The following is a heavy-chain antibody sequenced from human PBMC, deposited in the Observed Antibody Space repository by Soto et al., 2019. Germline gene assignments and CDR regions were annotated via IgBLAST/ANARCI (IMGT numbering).Heavy chain of an antibody. J-gene: IGHJ4*02. CDR2: IDPSDSQT. CDR1: GYSFAGYW. V-gene: IGHV5-10-1*01. CDR3: ARQIYDSDTGPNFQYYFDS. Sequence: GESLKISCKGSGYSFAGYWITWVRQEPGKGLEWMGRIDPSDSQTYYSPSFRGHVTISVTKSITTVFLQWSSLRASDTAMYYCARQIYDSDTGPNFQYYFDSWGQGXPVTVYS. D-gene: IGHD3-22*01.